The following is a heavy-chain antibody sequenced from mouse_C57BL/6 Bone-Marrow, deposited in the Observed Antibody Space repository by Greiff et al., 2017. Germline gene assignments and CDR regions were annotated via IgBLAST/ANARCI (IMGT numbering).Heavy chain of an antibody. D-gene: IGHD1-1*01. V-gene: IGHV1-78*01. J-gene: IGHJ1*03. CDR2: IYPRDGST. CDR3: VYYYGSSPWYFDV. CDR1: GYTFTDHT. Sequence: VQLVESDAELVKPGASVKISCKVSGYTFTDHTIHWMKQRPEQGLEWIGYIYPRDGSTKYNEKFKGKATLTADKSSSTAYMQLNSLTSEDSAVYFCVYYYGSSPWYFDVWGTGTTVTVSS.